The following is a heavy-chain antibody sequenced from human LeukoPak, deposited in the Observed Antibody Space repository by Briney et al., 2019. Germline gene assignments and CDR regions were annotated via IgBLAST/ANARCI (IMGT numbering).Heavy chain of an antibody. CDR2: ISSSGGSS. J-gene: IGHJ4*02. D-gene: IGHD2/OR15-2a*01. V-gene: IGHV3-23*01. CDR1: GFTFSSYA. Sequence: GGSLRLSCAASGFTFSSYAMGWVRQAPGKGLEWVSAISSSGGSSYYADSVKGRFTISRDSFKNTLYLQMNSLRAEDTAVYYCAKYGYFPYYFDYWGQGTLVTVSS. CDR3: AKYGYFPYYFDY.